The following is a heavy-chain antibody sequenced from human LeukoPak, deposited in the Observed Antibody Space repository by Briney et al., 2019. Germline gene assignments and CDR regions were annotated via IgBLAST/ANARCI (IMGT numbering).Heavy chain of an antibody. CDR3: ASLIVGATLDAFDI. D-gene: IGHD1-26*01. CDR2: IYYSGST. Sequence: SETLSLTCTVSGYSISSSSYYWGWIRQPPGKGLEWIGSIYYSGSTYYNPSLKSRVTISVDTSKNQFSLKLSSVTAADTAVYYCASLIVGATLDAFDIWGQGTMVTVSS. CDR1: GYSISSSSYY. V-gene: IGHV4-39*07. J-gene: IGHJ3*02.